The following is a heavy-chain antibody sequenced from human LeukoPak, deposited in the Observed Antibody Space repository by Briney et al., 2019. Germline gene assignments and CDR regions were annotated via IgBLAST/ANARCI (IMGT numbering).Heavy chain of an antibody. CDR2: IGSTGIST. Sequence: PGGSLRLSCAASGFTFSSSAMNWVRQAPGKGLEWVSAIGSTGISTYYADSVKSRFTISRDNSKLYLQMNSLRAEDTAVYYCARDPGFVPSHYMDVWGKGTTVTVYS. CDR1: GFTFSSSA. J-gene: IGHJ6*03. D-gene: IGHD2-8*01. CDR3: ARDPGFVPSHYMDV. V-gene: IGHV3-23*01.